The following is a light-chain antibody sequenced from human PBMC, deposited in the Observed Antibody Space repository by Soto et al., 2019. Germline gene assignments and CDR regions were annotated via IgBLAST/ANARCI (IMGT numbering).Light chain of an antibody. CDR3: QEYKNWPPLT. J-gene: IGKJ4*01. Sequence: EIVMTQSPATLSVSPGERVTLSSRASQSVSSNLAWYQQKPGQAPRILIYGAFTRATGIPARFSGSGSATDFTITVSSLHSEDFSVYYCQEYKNWPPLTFGGGTKVESK. V-gene: IGKV3-15*01. CDR2: GAF. CDR1: QSVSSN.